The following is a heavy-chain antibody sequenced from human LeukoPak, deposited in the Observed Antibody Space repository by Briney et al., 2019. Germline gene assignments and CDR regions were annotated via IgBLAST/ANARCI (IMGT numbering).Heavy chain of an antibody. V-gene: IGHV1-18*01. CDR2: VSAYHGTT. Sequence: ASVKVSCKASGYNLTTYAVNWVRQAPGQGLEWVGWVSAYHGTTNYARTVQGRVTMTTDTSTSTAFLELRSLRSDDTAVYYCARVTSLTTLTAFDIWGQGTMVTVSS. CDR3: ARVTSLTTLTAFDI. CDR1: GYNLTTYA. J-gene: IGHJ3*02. D-gene: IGHD4-11*01.